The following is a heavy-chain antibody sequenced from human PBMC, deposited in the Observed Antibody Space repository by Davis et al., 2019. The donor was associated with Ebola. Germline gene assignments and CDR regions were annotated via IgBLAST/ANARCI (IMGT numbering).Heavy chain of an antibody. Sequence: SLKISCVAPGFTFDAFGMNWVRPAPGKGLEWVATIWYDESNSYYADSVKGRFTISRDDSKNTLYLQMNSLRAEDTAVYYCARDSDYGYYHGMDVWGQGTTVTVSS. V-gene: IGHV3-33*01. J-gene: IGHJ6*02. CDR3: ARDSDYGYYHGMDV. CDR2: IWYDESNS. D-gene: IGHD4-17*01. CDR1: GFTFDAFG.